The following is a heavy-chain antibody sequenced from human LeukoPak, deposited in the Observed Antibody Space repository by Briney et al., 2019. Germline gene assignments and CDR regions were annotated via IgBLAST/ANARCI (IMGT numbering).Heavy chain of an antibody. D-gene: IGHD5-24*01. CDR2: IHYDGNT. V-gene: IGHV4-39*07. Sequence: SETLSLTCTVSGGSISSSSYSWTWIRQPPGKGLEWIGSIHYDGNTYYKPSLRSRVTISVDTSNQFSLRLSSATAADTAVYYCARADGYNFGTSRAFGYWGQGTLVTVSS. CDR1: GGSISSSSYS. CDR3: ARADGYNFGTSRAFGY. J-gene: IGHJ4*02.